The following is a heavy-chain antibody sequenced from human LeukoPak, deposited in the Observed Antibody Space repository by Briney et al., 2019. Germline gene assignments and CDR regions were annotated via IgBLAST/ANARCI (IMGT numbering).Heavy chain of an antibody. V-gene: IGHV4-4*07. D-gene: IGHD2-2*01. CDR2: IDASGST. Sequence: PSETLSLTCIVSGASVSSYYWIWIRQPAGRGLEWIGRIDASGSTNYNPSLKSRVTMSVDSSKNQFSLKVSSVTAADTAVYYCARTRRYASNWDGAFNIWGQGTMVTVSS. CDR3: ARTRRYASNWDGAFNI. J-gene: IGHJ3*02. CDR1: GASVSSYY.